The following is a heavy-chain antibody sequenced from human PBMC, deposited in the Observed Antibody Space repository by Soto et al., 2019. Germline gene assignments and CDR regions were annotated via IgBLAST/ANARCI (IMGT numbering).Heavy chain of an antibody. CDR3: AKRVEYSSSTHYFDS. CDR1: GFTFDDYG. Sequence: AGGSLRLSCAASGFTFDDYGMSWVRQAPGKGLEWVSGINWGGGSTYYADSVKGRFTISRDNAKSTLYLQMNNLRVDDTALYYCAKRVEYSSSTHYFDSWGQGTLVTVSS. V-gene: IGHV3-20*04. CDR2: INWGGGST. J-gene: IGHJ4*02. D-gene: IGHD6-6*01.